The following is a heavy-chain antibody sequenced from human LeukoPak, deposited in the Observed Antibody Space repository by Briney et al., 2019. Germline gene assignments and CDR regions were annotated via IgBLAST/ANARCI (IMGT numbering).Heavy chain of an antibody. CDR1: GYTFTSYD. V-gene: IGHV1-8*01. D-gene: IGHD6-13*01. J-gene: IGHJ6*02. Sequence: ASVKVSCKASGYTFTSYDINWVRQATGQGLEWMGWMNPNSGNTGYAQRLQGRVTMTRNTSISTAYMELSSLRSEDTAVYYCARGQVYSSSWGDYYYGMDVWGQGTTVTVSS. CDR2: MNPNSGNT. CDR3: ARGQVYSSSWGDYYYGMDV.